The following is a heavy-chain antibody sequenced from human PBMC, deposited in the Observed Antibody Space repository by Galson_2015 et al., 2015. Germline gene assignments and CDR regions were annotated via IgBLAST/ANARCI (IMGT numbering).Heavy chain of an antibody. CDR3: ARVALRVVPAAMDYYYYGMDV. CDR2: IIPIFGTA. J-gene: IGHJ6*02. Sequence: SVKVSCKASGGTFSSYAISWVRQAPGQGLEWMGGIIPIFGTANYAQKFQGRVTITADESTSTAYMELSSLRSEDTAVYYCARVALRVVPAAMDYYYYGMDVWGQGTTVTVSS. V-gene: IGHV1-69*13. CDR1: GGTFSSYA. D-gene: IGHD2-2*01.